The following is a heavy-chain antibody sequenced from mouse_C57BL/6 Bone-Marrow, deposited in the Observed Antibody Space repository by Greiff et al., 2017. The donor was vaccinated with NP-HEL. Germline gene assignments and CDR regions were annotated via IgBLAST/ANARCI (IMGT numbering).Heavy chain of an antibody. CDR1: GYTFTSYW. CDR3: AREILGFDY. J-gene: IGHJ2*01. Sequence: QVQLKQPGAELVMPGASVKLSCKASGYTFTSYWMHWVKQRPGQGLEWIGEIDPSDSYTNYNQKFKGKSTLTVDKSSSTAYMQLRSLTSEDSAVYYCAREILGFDYWGQGTTLTVSS. D-gene: IGHD3-3*01. CDR2: IDPSDSYT. V-gene: IGHV1-69*01.